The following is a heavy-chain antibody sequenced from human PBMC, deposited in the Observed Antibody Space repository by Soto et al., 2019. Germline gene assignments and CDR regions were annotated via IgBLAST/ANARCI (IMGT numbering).Heavy chain of an antibody. D-gene: IGHD3-3*01. Sequence: SETLSLTCTVSGGSISSYYWSWIRQPPGKGLEWIGYIYYSGSTNYNPSLKSRVTISVDTSKNQFSLKLSSVTAADTAVYYCASTRHYDFWSGYYWFDPWGQGTLVTVSS. J-gene: IGHJ5*02. CDR3: ASTRHYDFWSGYYWFDP. CDR1: GGSISSYY. CDR2: IYYSGST. V-gene: IGHV4-59*01.